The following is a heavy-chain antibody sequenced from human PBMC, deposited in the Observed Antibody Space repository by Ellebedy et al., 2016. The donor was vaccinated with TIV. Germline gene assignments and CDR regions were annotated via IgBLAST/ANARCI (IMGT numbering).Heavy chain of an antibody. CDR1: GFTFSSYA. D-gene: IGHD3-10*01. Sequence: GESLKISXAASGFTFSSYAMSWVRQAPGKGLEWVSAISCSGGSTYYADSVKGRFTISRDNSKNTLYLQMNSLRAEDTAVYYCAKGLWFGDYWGQGTLVTVSS. CDR2: ISCSGGST. CDR3: AKGLWFGDY. V-gene: IGHV3-23*01. J-gene: IGHJ4*02.